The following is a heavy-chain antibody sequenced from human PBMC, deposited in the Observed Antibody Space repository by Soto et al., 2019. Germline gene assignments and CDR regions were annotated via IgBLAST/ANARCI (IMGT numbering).Heavy chain of an antibody. J-gene: IGHJ6*02. V-gene: IGHV1-69*12. CDR2: IIPIFGTA. CDR3: VRDLWDQLIHSPLWYYGMDV. Sequence: QVQLVQSGAEVKKPGSSVKVSCKASGGTFSSYAISWVRQAPGQENEWMGGIIPIFGTANYAQKFQGRVTITADESTRTAYMELSSLRSEDTAVYYCVRDLWDQLIHSPLWYYGMDVWGQGTTVTVSS. CDR1: GGTFSSYA. D-gene: IGHD6-6*01.